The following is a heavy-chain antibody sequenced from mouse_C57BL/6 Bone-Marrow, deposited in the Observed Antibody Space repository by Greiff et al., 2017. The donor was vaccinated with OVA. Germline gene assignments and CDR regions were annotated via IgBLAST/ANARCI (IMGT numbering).Heavy chain of an antibody. D-gene: IGHD4-1*01. J-gene: IGHJ2*01. CDR1: GYTFTDYY. Sequence: EVHLVESGPVLVKPGASVKMSCKASGYTFTDYYMNWVKQSHGKSLEWIGVINPYNGGTSYNQKFKGKATLTVDKSSSTAYMELNSLTSEDSAVYDCARSTGRYFDYWGQGTTLTVSP. V-gene: IGHV1-19*01. CDR2: INPYNGGT. CDR3: ARSTGRYFDY.